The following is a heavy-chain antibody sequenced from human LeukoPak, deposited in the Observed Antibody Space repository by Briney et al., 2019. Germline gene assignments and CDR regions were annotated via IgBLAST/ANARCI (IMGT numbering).Heavy chain of an antibody. CDR2: INHSGST. V-gene: IGHV4-34*01. D-gene: IGHD2-15*01. CDR3: ARDLRYCSGGSCETYFDY. Sequence: SETLSLTCAVYGGSFSGYYWSWIRQPPGKGLEWIGEINHSGSTNYNPSLKSRVTISVDTSKNQFSLKLSSVTAADTAVYYCARDLRYCSGGSCETYFDYWGQGTLVTVSS. J-gene: IGHJ4*02. CDR1: GGSFSGYY.